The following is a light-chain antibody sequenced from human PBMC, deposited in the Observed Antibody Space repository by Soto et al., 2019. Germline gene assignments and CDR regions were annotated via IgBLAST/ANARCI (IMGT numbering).Light chain of an antibody. Sequence: QSALTQPASVSGSPGQSITISCAGTSSDVGAYNYVSWFQQHPGKVPKLIIYDVSDRPSGVSDRFSGSKSGNTASLTISGLQAEDEADYYCGSYTTSNTMIFGGGTQLNVL. CDR2: DVS. J-gene: IGLJ2*01. CDR1: SSDVGAYNY. V-gene: IGLV2-14*01. CDR3: GSYTTSNTMI.